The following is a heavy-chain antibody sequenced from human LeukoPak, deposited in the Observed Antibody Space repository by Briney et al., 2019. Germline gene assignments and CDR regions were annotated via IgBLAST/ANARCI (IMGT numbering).Heavy chain of an antibody. J-gene: IGHJ4*02. D-gene: IGHD1-26*01. CDR2: IYYSGST. CDR3: ARDLGPGMGAV. CDR1: GGSFSGYY. Sequence: SETLSLTCAVYGGSFSGYYWSWIRQPPGKGLEWIGYIYYSGSTNYNPSLKSRVTISVDTSKNQFSLKLSSVTAADTAVYYCARDLGPGMGAVWGQGTLVTVSS. V-gene: IGHV4-59*01.